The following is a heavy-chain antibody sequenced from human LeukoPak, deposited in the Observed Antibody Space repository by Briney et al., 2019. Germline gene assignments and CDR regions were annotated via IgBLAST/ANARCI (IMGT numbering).Heavy chain of an antibody. CDR3: ARDSISRYDILTGYLNWFDP. CDR1: GGTFSSYA. J-gene: IGHJ5*02. Sequence: SVKVSCKASGGTFSSYAISWVRQAPGQGLEWIGGIIRIFGTANYAQKFQGRVTITADESTSTAYMELSSLRSEDTAVYYCARDSISRYDILTGYLNWFDPWGQGTLVTVSS. V-gene: IGHV1-69*01. D-gene: IGHD3-9*01. CDR2: IIRIFGTA.